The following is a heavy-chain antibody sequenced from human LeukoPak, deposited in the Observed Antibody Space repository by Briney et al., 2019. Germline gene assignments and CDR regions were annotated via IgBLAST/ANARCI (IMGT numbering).Heavy chain of an antibody. D-gene: IGHD3-22*01. CDR2: IYNDGGT. V-gene: IGHV3-66*02. J-gene: IGHJ4*02. CDR1: GFTVRSNY. Sequence: AGGSLRLSCAASGFTVRSNYMSWVRQAPGKGLEWVSIIYNDGGTYYADSVKGRFTFSRDNSKNTLYLQMDSLRAEDTAVYYCARDRAWNYFDYWGQGTLVTVSS. CDR3: ARDRAWNYFDY.